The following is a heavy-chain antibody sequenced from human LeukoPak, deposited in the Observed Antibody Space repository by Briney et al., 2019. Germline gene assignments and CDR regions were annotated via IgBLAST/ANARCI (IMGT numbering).Heavy chain of an antibody. CDR1: GGTFSSYA. CDR3: ARDDITTRRGYFDY. CDR2: IIPILGIA. D-gene: IGHD3-10*01. Sequence: ASVKVSCKASGGTFSSYAISWVRQAPGQGLEWMGRIIPILGIANYAQKFQGRVTITADKSTSTAYMELSSLRSEDTAVYYCARDDITTRRGYFDYWGQGTLVTVSS. V-gene: IGHV1-69*04. J-gene: IGHJ4*02.